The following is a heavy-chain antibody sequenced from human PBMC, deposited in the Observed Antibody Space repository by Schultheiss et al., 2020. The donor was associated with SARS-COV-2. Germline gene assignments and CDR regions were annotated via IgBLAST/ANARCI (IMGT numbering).Heavy chain of an antibody. CDR2: IYYSGST. CDR1: GGSISSYY. D-gene: IGHD3-9*01. Sequence: SETLSLTCTVSGGSISSYYWSWIRQPPGKGLEWIGYIYYSGSTNYNPSLKSRVTISVDTSKNQFSLKLSSVTAADTAVYYCARAQYYDTVGGYYYYGMDVWGQGTTVIVSS. V-gene: IGHV4-59*01. J-gene: IGHJ6*02. CDR3: ARAQYYDTVGGYYYYGMDV.